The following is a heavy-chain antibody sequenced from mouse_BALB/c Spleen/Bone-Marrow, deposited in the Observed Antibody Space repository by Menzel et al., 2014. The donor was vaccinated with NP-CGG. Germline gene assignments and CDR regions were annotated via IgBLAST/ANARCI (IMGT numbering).Heavy chain of an antibody. CDR1: GYAFXSYW. CDR2: IYPGDGDT. V-gene: IGHV1-80*01. CDR3: ARTGNLAWFAY. D-gene: IGHD2-1*01. J-gene: IGHJ3*01. Sequence: QVQLQQSGAELVRPGSSVKISCKASGYAFXSYWMNWVKQRPGQGLEWIEQIYPGDGDTNYNGKFKGKATLTADKSSSTAYMQLSSLTSEDSAVYFCARTGNLAWFAYWGQGTLVTVSA.